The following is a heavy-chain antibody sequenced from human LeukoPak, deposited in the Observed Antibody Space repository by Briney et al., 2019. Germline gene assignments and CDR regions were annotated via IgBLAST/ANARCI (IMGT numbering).Heavy chain of an antibody. CDR1: GGSISSSSYY. CDR3: ARSKAHLSTSWYGTWFDP. Sequence: SETLFLTCTVSGGSISSSSYYWGWIRQPPGKGLEWIGSIYYSGSTYYNPSLKSRVTISVDTSKNQFSLKLSSVTAADTAVYYCARSKAHLSTSWYGTWFDPWGQGTLVTVSS. D-gene: IGHD2-2*01. V-gene: IGHV4-39*07. CDR2: IYYSGST. J-gene: IGHJ5*02.